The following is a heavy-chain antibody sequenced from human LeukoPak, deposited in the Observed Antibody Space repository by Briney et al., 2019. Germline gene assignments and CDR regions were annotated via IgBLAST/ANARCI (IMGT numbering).Heavy chain of an antibody. D-gene: IGHD5-12*01. V-gene: IGHV3-30*02. CDR1: GFTFSSYG. CDR3: AKRGDSGYDLDY. Sequence: GGSLRLSCAASGFTFSSYGMHWVRQAPGKGLEWVAVIWYDGSNKYYADSVKGRFTISRDNSKNTLYLQMNSLRAEDTAVYYCAKRGDSGYDLDYWGQGTLVIVSS. J-gene: IGHJ4*02. CDR2: IWYDGSNK.